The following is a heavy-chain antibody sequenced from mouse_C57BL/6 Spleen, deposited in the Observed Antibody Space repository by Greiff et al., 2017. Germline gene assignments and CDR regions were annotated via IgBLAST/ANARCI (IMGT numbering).Heavy chain of an antibody. D-gene: IGHD2-14*01. CDR2: IRNKANGYTT. Sequence: EVKLMESGGGLVQPGGSLSLSCAASGFTFTDYYMSWVRQPPGKALEWLGFIRNKANGYTTEYSASVKGRFTISRDNSQSILYLQMNALRAEDSATYYCARYRVRYFDYWGQGTTLTVSS. J-gene: IGHJ2*01. V-gene: IGHV7-3*01. CDR1: GFTFTDYY. CDR3: ARYRVRYFDY.